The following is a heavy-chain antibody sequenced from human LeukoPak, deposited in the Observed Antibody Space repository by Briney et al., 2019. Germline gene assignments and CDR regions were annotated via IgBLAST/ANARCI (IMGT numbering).Heavy chain of an antibody. CDR3: ARYRLTDSPINWFDS. D-gene: IGHD1-14*01. V-gene: IGHV1-18*01. CDR1: GYTFSSFG. CDR2: ISAYVGIA. J-gene: IGHJ5*01. Sequence: ASVKVSCKASGYTFSSFGITWVRQAPGQGLEWMGWISAYVGIANYAQKLQGRVTMTTDTSTNTAYMELGSLRSDDTAVYYCARYRLTDSPINWFDSWGQGTLVTVSS.